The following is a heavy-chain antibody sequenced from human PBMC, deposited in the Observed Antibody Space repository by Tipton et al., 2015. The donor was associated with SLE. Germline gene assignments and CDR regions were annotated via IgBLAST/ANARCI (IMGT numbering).Heavy chain of an antibody. V-gene: IGHV4-34*01. D-gene: IGHD1-1*01. J-gene: IGHJ6*03. CDR1: GGSFSGYY. Sequence: TLSLTCAVYGGSFSGYYWSWIRQPPGKGLEWIGDINHSGSTNYNPSLKSRVTISVDTSKNQFSLRLSSVTAADTAVYYCARAPGQERPFYYYYMDVWGKGTTVTVSS. CDR3: ARAPGQERPFYYYYMDV. CDR2: INHSGST.